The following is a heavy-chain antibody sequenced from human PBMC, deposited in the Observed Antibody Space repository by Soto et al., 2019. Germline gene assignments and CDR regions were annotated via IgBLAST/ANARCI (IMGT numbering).Heavy chain of an antibody. V-gene: IGHV3-30*01. D-gene: IGHD1-26*01. CDR2: IGSDGTHR. Sequence: QVRLVESGGGVVQPGRSLRLSCVASGFIIPCCAIHWIRQAPGKGLEWVAVIGSDGTHRYYADSVQGRFTISRDTSENTVFLQMDSLTTEDTALYYCARDFIVGLPDYFDYWGQGTLVTVSS. CDR1: GFIIPCCA. J-gene: IGHJ4*02. CDR3: ARDFIVGLPDYFDY.